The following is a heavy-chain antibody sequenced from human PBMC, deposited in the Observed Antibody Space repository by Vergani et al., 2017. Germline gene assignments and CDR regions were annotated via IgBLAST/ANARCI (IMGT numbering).Heavy chain of an antibody. Sequence: QVQLVESGGGVVPPGRSLRLSCAASGFTFNQYCMHWVRQAPGKGLEWVAVTWYDGNNKQYAESVKGRFTISRDNSKSTMYLQMNSLRDEDTGVYYCARDLRLLYNRFDPWGQGTLVTVSS. CDR1: GFTFNQYC. D-gene: IGHD1-14*01. CDR3: ARDLRLLYNRFDP. J-gene: IGHJ5*02. CDR2: TWYDGNNK. V-gene: IGHV3-33*01.